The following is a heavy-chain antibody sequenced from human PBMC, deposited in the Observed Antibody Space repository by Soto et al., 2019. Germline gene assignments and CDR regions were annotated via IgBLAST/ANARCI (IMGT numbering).Heavy chain of an antibody. CDR1: GGTFSSCA. D-gene: IGHD3-16*02. J-gene: IGHJ4*02. CDR3: ARGPADGDYVWGSYRPSYYFDY. V-gene: IGHV1-69*06. CDR2: IIPIFGTA. Sequence: GASGKVSCKASGGTFSSCAISWVRQAPGQGLEWMGGIIPIFGTANYAQKFQGRVTITADKSTSTAYMELSSLRSEDTAVYYCARGPADGDYVWGSYRPSYYFDYWGQGTLVTVSS.